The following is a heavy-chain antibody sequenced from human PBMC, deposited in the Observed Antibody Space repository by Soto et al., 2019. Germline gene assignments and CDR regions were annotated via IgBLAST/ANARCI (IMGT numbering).Heavy chain of an antibody. CDR3: TRRVIPGYRDYYYYGMDV. Sequence: EVQLVASGGGLVQPGGSLKLSCAASGFTFSGSAMHWVRQASGKGLEWVGRIRSKANSYATAYAASVKGRFTISRDDSKNTAYLQMNSLKTEDTAVYYCTRRVIPGYRDYYYYGMDVWGQGTTVTVSS. J-gene: IGHJ6*02. V-gene: IGHV3-73*02. CDR1: GFTFSGSA. D-gene: IGHD5-18*01. CDR2: IRSKANSYAT.